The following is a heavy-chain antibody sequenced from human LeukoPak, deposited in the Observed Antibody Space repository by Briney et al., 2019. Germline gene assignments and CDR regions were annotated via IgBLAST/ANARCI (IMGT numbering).Heavy chain of an antibody. CDR2: ISSSSSYI. CDR1: GFTFSSYS. CDR3: ARDRTYYYDSSGPVGAFDI. Sequence: GGSLRLSCAASGFTFSSYSMNWVRQAPGKGLEWVSSISSSSSYIYYADSVKGRFTISRDNAKNSLYLQMNSLRAEDTAVYYCARDRTYYYDSSGPVGAFDIWGQGTMVTVSS. J-gene: IGHJ3*02. D-gene: IGHD3-22*01. V-gene: IGHV3-21*01.